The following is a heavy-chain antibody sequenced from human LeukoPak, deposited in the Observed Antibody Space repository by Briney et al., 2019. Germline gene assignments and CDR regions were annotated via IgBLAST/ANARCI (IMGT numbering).Heavy chain of an antibody. Sequence: SVKFSCKASGGTFSTYSASWVRQAPGQGLEWMGGIIPTFGSPNYAQKFQGRLTITTDESTSTVYMELSSLRSEDTAVYYCARDRSFSSPDAFDIWGQGTMVTVSS. CDR3: ARDRSFSSPDAFDI. CDR2: IIPTFGSP. V-gene: IGHV1-69*05. D-gene: IGHD6-6*01. J-gene: IGHJ3*02. CDR1: GGTFSTYS.